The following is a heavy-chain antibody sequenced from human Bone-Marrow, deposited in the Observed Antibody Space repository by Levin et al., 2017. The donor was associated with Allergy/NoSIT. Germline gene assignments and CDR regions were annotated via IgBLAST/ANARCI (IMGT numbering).Heavy chain of an antibody. CDR2: IYHSGSS. CDR3: ARLQRGYSSEIDY. CDR1: GYSISSGYY. J-gene: IGHJ4*02. V-gene: IGHV4-38-2*02. D-gene: IGHD5-18*01. Sequence: SSETLSLTCTVSGYSISSGYYWGWIRQPPGKGLEWIGNIYHSGSSYYDPSLKSRVAISVDASKNQFSLKLTSVTAADTAVYYCARLQRGYSSEIDYWGQGTLVTVSS.